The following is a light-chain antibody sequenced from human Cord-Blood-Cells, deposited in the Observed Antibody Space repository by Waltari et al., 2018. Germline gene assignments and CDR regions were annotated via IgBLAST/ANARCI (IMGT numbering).Light chain of an antibody. Sequence: QSALTQPASVSGSPGQSITISCPGTSSDVGGYNYVSWYQQHPGQAPKLMIYDVINRPSGVSTRCSASKSGNTASLTISWLQAEDEADYYCSSYTSSSTFVVFGGGTKLTVL. CDR2: DVI. J-gene: IGLJ3*02. V-gene: IGLV2-14*03. CDR1: SSDVGGYNY. CDR3: SSYTSSSTFVV.